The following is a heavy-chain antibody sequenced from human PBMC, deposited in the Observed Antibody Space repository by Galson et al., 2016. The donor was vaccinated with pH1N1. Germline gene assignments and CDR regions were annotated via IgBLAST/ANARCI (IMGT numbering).Heavy chain of an antibody. CDR3: AKEGRWYGGNWFDP. Sequence: SLRLSCAASGFAFNYFAMTWVRQAPGKGPVWVSSINGRGSSTYYADSVKGRFTISRDNSRSTLYLQLSALTVDDPAVYYCAKEGRWYGGNWFDPWGQGTLVTVSS. J-gene: IGHJ5*02. CDR1: GFAFNYFA. D-gene: IGHD3-10*01. V-gene: IGHV3-23*01. CDR2: INGRGSST.